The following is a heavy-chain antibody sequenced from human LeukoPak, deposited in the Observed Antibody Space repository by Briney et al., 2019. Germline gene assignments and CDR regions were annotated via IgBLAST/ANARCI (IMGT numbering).Heavy chain of an antibody. J-gene: IGHJ4*02. CDR1: GGTFSSYA. CDR3: ARDSSYYDSSGYLD. V-gene: IGHV1-69*04. D-gene: IGHD3-22*01. CDR2: IIPILGIA. Sequence: ASVKVSCKASGGTFSSYAISWVRQAPGQGLEWMGRIIPILGIANYAQKFQGRVTITADKSTSTAYMGLSSLRSEDTAVYYCARDSSYYDSSGYLDWGQGTLVTVSS.